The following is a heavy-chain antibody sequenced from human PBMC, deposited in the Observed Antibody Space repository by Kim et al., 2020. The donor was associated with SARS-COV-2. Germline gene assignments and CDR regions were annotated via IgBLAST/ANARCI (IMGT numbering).Heavy chain of an antibody. J-gene: IGHJ4*02. CDR3: ARPKGSSGSIDY. Sequence: YSPSFQRHVTISADKSISTAYLQWHSLEAADTAMYYCARPKGSSGSIDYWGQGTLVTVSS. V-gene: IGHV5-10-1*01. D-gene: IGHD3-10*01.